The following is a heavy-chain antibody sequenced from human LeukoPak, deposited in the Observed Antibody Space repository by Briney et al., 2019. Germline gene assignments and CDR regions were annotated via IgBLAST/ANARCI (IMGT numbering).Heavy chain of an antibody. J-gene: IGHJ4*02. CDR2: ISRSGDTI. Sequence: GGSLRLSCAASGFTFSRYEMNWVRQAPGRGLEWVSYISRSGDTIYFADSVKGRFTISRDNAKNSLYLQMSSLRAEDTAVYYCARDYASDYWGQGTLVTVSS. V-gene: IGHV3-48*03. CDR1: GFTFSRYE. CDR3: ARDYASDY. D-gene: IGHD3-10*01.